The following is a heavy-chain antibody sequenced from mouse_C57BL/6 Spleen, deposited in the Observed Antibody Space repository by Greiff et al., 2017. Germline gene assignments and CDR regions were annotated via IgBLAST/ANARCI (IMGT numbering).Heavy chain of an antibody. V-gene: IGHV2-9-1*01. CDR1: GFSLTSYA. CDR2: IWTGGGT. D-gene: IGHD2-4*01. CDR3: ARKPRDDDYDGGYAMDY. J-gene: IGHJ4*01. Sequence: VMLVESGPGLVAPSQSLSITCTVSGFSLTSYAISWVRQPPGKGLEWLGVIWTGGGTNYNSALKSRLSISKDNSKSQVFLKMNSLQTDDTARYYCARKPRDDDYDGGYAMDYWGQGTSVTVSS.